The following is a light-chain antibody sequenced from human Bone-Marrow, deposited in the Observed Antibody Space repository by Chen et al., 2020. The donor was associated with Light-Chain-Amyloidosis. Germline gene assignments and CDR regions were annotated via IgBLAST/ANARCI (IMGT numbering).Light chain of an antibody. CDR2: GSS. CDR3: QQYGTSPLT. J-gene: IGKJ4*01. V-gene: IGKV3-20*01. CDR1: QTISSNY. Sequence: EIVLTKAASTLCLSPGEGANLSCRASQTISSNYLTWYQQTFGQAPRLLIYGSSSRATGIPDRFTGSGSGTDFTLTINRLEPEDFAMYYCQQYGTSPLTFGGGTKVEIK.